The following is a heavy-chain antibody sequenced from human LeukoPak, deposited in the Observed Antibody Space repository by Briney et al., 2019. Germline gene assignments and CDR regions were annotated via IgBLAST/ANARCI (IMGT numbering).Heavy chain of an antibody. V-gene: IGHV3-48*02. J-gene: IGHJ4*02. D-gene: IGHD3-9*01. Sequence: GGSLGLSCATSGFSFTDYPMNWVRQAPGKGLEWISNIRTTAEGAKYAYYADSVKGRVTISRDDGKNTLYLHMNSLRDDDTAAYYCATDQRYAFDYWGQGILVTVSS. CDR1: GFSFTDYP. CDR2: IRTTAEGAKYA. CDR3: ATDQRYAFDY.